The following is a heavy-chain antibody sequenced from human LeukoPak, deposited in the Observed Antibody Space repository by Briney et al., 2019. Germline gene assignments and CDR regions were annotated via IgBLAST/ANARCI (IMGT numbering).Heavy chain of an antibody. CDR3: ARDKGDYDTSGSLFVF. V-gene: IGHV3-7*03. Sequence: GGSLRLSCAVSGFTFSRYWMSWVRQAPRKGLEWVANIKQDGSEKYYVDSVKGRFTISRDNAKNSLYLQMNSLRAEDTAVYYCARDKGDYDTSGSLFVFGGQGTLVTVSS. J-gene: IGHJ4*02. CDR1: GFTFSRYW. CDR2: IKQDGSEK. D-gene: IGHD3-22*01.